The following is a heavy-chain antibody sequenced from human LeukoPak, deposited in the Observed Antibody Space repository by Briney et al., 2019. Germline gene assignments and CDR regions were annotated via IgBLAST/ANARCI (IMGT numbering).Heavy chain of an antibody. CDR3: ARPSGYDPANYYYMDV. CDR2: IYPGDSDT. D-gene: IGHD5-12*01. CDR1: GYSFTSYW. J-gene: IGHJ6*03. Sequence: GESLKISCKGSGYSFTSYWIGWVRQMPGKGLEWMGIIYPGDSDTRYSPSFQGQVTISADKSISTAYLQWSSLKASDTAMYYCARPSGYDPANYYYMDVWGKGTTVTVSS. V-gene: IGHV5-51*01.